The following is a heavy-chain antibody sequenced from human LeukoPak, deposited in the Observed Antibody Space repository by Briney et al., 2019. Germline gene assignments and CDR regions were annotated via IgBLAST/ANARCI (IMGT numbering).Heavy chain of an antibody. Sequence: PSETLSLTCTVSGGSIRSGSYYWSWIRQPAGKGLEWIGRIYTTGSTNYNPSLESRVTISVDTSKNQFSLNLNSVTAADTAMYYCAREGRGTAVCDYWGQGALVTVSS. CDR1: GGSIRSGSYY. V-gene: IGHV4-61*02. CDR2: IYTTGST. J-gene: IGHJ4*02. CDR3: AREGRGTAVCDY. D-gene: IGHD6-19*01.